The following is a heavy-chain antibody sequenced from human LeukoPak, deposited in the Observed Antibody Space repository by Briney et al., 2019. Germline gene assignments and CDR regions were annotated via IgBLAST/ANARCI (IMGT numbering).Heavy chain of an antibody. Sequence: PSETLSLTCTVSGGSISSYYWSWIRQPPGKGLEWIGSIYHSGSTYYNPSLQSRVNISVDKSKNQFSLNLSSVTAADTAIYFCARHPPYGDNGLDWLDPWGQGAPVTVSS. CDR1: GGSISSYY. J-gene: IGHJ5*02. CDR2: IYHSGST. CDR3: ARHPPYGDNGLDWLDP. V-gene: IGHV4-59*08. D-gene: IGHD4-17*01.